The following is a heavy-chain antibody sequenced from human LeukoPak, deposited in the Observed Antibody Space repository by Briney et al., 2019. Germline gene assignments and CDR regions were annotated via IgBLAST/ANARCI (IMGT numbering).Heavy chain of an antibody. CDR3: ASFGKPGLDGFDY. J-gene: IGHJ4*02. V-gene: IGHV3-30*02. CDR2: IRDDGSNR. D-gene: IGHD3-16*01. CDR1: GFTFSSYG. Sequence: PGGSLRLSCAASGFTFSSYGLHWVRQAPGKGLEWVAFIRDDGSNRYYADSVKGRFTVSRDNSKNTLYLQMNSLRAEDTAVYYCASFGKPGLDGFDYWGQGTLVTVSS.